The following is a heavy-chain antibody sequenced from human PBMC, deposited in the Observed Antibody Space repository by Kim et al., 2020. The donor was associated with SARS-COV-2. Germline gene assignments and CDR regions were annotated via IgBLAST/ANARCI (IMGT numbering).Heavy chain of an antibody. V-gene: IGHV1-69*01. CDR3: ARDGGTMVRGLDY. D-gene: IGHD3-10*01. Sequence: YAPKLQGRVTITADESTSTAYMELSSLRSEDTAVYYCARDGGTMVRGLDYWGQGTLVTVSS. J-gene: IGHJ4*02.